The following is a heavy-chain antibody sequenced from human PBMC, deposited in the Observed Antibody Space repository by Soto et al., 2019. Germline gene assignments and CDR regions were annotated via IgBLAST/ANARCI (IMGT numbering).Heavy chain of an antibody. Sequence: PGGSLRLSCAASGFTFSDYYMSWIRQAPGKGLEWVSYISSSSSYTNYADSVRGRFTISRDNSKNTVFLHMDSLSAEDTAVYYCAKDRHYPRDYFHYWGQGTLVTVSS. CDR3: AKDRHYPRDYFHY. CDR1: GFTFSDYY. J-gene: IGHJ4*02. V-gene: IGHV3-11*05. CDR2: ISSSSSYT. D-gene: IGHD3-10*01.